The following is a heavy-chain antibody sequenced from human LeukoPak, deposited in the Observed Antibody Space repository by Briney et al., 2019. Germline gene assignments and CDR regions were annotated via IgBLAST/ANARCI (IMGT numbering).Heavy chain of an antibody. CDR3: ARHDPIVGTPDAFDI. Sequence: SETLSLTCTVSGVSISRYCWSWIRQPAGKGLEWLGHIHSSGGTNYNPSLKSRVTMSVDMSKNQFSLRLSSVTAADTAVYYCARHDPIVGTPDAFDIWGQGTMVTVSS. CDR2: IHSSGGT. CDR1: GVSISRYC. V-gene: IGHV4-4*07. J-gene: IGHJ3*02. D-gene: IGHD1-26*01.